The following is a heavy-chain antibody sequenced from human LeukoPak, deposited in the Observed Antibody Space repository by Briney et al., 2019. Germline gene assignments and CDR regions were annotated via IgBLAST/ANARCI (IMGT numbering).Heavy chain of an antibody. Sequence: GGSLRLSCAASGFTFSSYGMHWVRQAPGKGLEWVAVISYDGSNKYYADSVKGRFTISRDNSKNTLHLQMNSLRAEDTAVYYCARWYYYDSSGFLYWGQGTLVTVSS. J-gene: IGHJ4*02. D-gene: IGHD3-22*01. CDR1: GFTFSSYG. CDR2: ISYDGSNK. CDR3: ARWYYYDSSGFLY. V-gene: IGHV3-30*03.